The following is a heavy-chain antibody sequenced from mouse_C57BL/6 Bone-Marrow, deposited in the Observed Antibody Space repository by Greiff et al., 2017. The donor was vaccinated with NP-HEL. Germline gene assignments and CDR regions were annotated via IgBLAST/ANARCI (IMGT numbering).Heavy chain of an antibody. CDR3: ARSGGNSPGY. V-gene: IGHV1-54*01. J-gene: IGHJ2*01. CDR2: INPGSGGT. Sequence: VQLQQSGAELVRPGTSVKVSCKASGYAFTNYLIEWVKQRPGQGLEWIGVINPGSGGTNYNEKFKGKATLTADKSSSTAYMQLSSLTSEDSAVYFCARSGGNSPGYWGQGTTLTVSS. CDR1: GYAFTNYL. D-gene: IGHD2-1*01.